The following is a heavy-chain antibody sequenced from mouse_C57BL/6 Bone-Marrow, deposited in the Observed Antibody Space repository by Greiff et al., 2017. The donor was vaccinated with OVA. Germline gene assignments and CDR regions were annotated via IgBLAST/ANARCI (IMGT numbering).Heavy chain of an antibody. CDR3: ASHYPWFAY. Sequence: QVQLQQSGTVLARPGASVKMSCKTSGYTFTSYWMHWVKQRPIQGLEWIGNIDPSDSETHYNQKFKDKATLTVDKSSSTAYMQLSSLTSEDSAVYYCASHYPWFAYWGQGTLVTVSA. D-gene: IGHD1-1*02. CDR1: GYTFTSYW. J-gene: IGHJ3*01. CDR2: IDPSDSET. V-gene: IGHV1-52*01.